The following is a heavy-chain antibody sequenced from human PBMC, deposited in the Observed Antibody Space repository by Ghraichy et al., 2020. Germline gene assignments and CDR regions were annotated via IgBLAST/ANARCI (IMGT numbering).Heavy chain of an antibody. V-gene: IGHV3-48*02. CDR1: GFTFSSYS. D-gene: IGHD3-10*01. CDR2: ISSSSSTI. J-gene: IGHJ5*02. Sequence: GGSLRLSCAASGFTFSSYSMNWVRQAPGKGLEWVSYISSSSSTIYYADSVKGRFTISRDNAKNSLYLQMNSLRDEDTAVYYCARVGVRGVIIDNWFDPWGQGTLVTVSS. CDR3: ARVGVRGVIIDNWFDP.